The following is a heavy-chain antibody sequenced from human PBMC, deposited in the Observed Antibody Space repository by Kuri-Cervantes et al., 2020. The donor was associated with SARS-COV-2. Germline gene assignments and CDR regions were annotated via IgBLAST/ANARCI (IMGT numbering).Heavy chain of an antibody. CDR1: GGSFSGYY. CDR2: INQSGST. J-gene: IGHJ3*02. D-gene: IGHD5-18*01. CDR3: ARGLRIQLLLLNDGAFDI. Sequence: SQTLSLTCAVYGGSFSGYYWSWIRQPPGKGLEWIGKINQSGSTDYNPSLKSRVTISVDTSKNQFSLKLSSVTAADTAVYYCARGLRIQLLLLNDGAFDIWGQGTMVTVSS. V-gene: IGHV4-34*01.